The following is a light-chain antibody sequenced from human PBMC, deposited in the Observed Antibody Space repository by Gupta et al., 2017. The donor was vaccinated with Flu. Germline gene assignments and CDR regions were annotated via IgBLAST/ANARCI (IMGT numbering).Light chain of an antibody. CDR1: QSISSW. CDR2: KSS. J-gene: IGKJ2*01. V-gene: IGKV1-5*03. CDR3: QQYYSRSYT. Sequence: DIHMTQSPSTLSASVGDRVTITCRASQSISSWLAWYQQKPGKAPNLLIYKSSTLESGVPSRFSGSGSGTEFTLTISSLQPDDFATYYCQQYYSRSYTFGQGTXLKIK.